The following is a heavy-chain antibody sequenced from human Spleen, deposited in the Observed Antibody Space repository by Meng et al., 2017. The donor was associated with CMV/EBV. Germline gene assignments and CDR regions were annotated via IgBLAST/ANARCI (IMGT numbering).Heavy chain of an antibody. D-gene: IGHD1-7*01. J-gene: IGHJ4*02. Sequence: GGSLRLSCAASGFTFSSYGMHWVRQAPGKGLEWVAFIRFDGTNKYYADSVKGRFTISRDNSKNTLYLQMNSLRAEDTAVYYCAKDRHQVTGTTLDCWGQGTLVTVSS. CDR1: GFTFSSYG. CDR2: IRFDGTNK. CDR3: AKDRHQVTGTTLDC. V-gene: IGHV3-30*02.